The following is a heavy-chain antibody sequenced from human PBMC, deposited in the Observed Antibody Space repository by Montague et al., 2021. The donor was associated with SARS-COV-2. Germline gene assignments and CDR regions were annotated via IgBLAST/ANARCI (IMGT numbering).Heavy chain of an antibody. D-gene: IGHD6-19*01. CDR3: ARPGSVSGWFYFDD. Sequence: SETLSLTCIVSGESIDRDTYYWSWIRQSPGKGLEWIGSLSSSGSTYYNPSLRSRVTISMDTSKNHFSLKVNSVTATDTAVYFCARPGSVSGWFYFDDWGQGTLVTVSS. CDR2: LSSSGST. V-gene: IGHV4-39*02. J-gene: IGHJ4*02. CDR1: GESIDRDTYY.